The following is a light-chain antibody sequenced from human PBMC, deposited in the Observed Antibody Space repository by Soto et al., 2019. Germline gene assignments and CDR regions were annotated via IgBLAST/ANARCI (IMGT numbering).Light chain of an antibody. CDR3: QSFDSSLREYV. J-gene: IGLJ1*01. V-gene: IGLV1-40*01. CDR2: DNN. CDR1: SSNIGAGYD. Sequence: QSVLTQPPSVSGAPGQRVTISCPGSSSNIGAGYDVHWYQQLPGTAPKLLIYDNNNRPSGVPDRFSGSKSGTSASLAITGLQAEDEADYYCQSFDSSLREYVFGTGTKVTVL.